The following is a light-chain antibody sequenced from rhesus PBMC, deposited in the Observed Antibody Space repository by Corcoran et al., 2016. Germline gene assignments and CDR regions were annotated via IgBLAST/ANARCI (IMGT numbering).Light chain of an antibody. Sequence: DIQMTQSPSSLSASVGDRVTITCQASENVNNYLNWYQQKPGKAPKLLIYKASTLQSGVPSRFSGSGSGTDYTFTISSLQPEDVATYYCQHGYGTPLTFGGGTKVELK. CDR1: ENVNNY. J-gene: IGKJ4*01. CDR2: KAS. V-gene: IGKV1-74*01. CDR3: QHGYGTPLT.